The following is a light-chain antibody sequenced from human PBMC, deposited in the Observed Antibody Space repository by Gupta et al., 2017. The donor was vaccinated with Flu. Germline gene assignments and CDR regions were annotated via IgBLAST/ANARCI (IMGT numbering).Light chain of an antibody. Sequence: SYVLTPPPSVSVAPGQPAKITCGGNKMGTKSVHWYQHKAGQAPVLVVYDDSDRPSGVPERFSASNSGDTATLTISEVEAGDEAGYYCQVWINSADKWVFGGGTQLTVL. J-gene: IGLJ3*02. CDR2: DDS. V-gene: IGLV3-21*02. CDR3: QVWINSADKWV. CDR1: KMGTKS.